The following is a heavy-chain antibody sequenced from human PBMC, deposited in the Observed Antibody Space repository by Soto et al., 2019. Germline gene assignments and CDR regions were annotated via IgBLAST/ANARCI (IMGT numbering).Heavy chain of an antibody. J-gene: IGHJ4*02. Sequence: QVHLVQSGAEVKKPGASVKVSCKGSGYDFTTYGITWVRQAPGQGLEWMAWISAHNGNTDYAQKLQGRVTVTRDTSTSTAYMELRRLRSDATAVYYCARGRYGDYWGQGALVTVSS. CDR3: ARGRYGDY. CDR2: ISAHNGNT. CDR1: GYDFTTYG. D-gene: IGHD1-1*01. V-gene: IGHV1-18*01.